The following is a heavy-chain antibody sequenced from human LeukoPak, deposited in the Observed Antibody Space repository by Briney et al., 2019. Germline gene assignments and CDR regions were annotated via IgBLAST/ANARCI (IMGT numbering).Heavy chain of an antibody. D-gene: IGHD3-16*01. CDR1: GGSISSSSYY. V-gene: IGHV4-39*07. Sequence: SETLSLTCTVSGGSISSSSYYWGWIRQPPGKGLEWIGSIYYSGSTYYNPSLKSRVTISVDTSKNQFSLKLSSVTAADTAVYYCARVVWGITFGGEGAYWGQGTLVTVSS. CDR2: IYYSGST. CDR3: ARVVWGITFGGEGAY. J-gene: IGHJ4*02.